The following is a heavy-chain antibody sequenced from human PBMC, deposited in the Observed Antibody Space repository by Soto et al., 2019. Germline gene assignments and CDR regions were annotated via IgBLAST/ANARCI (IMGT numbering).Heavy chain of an antibody. V-gene: IGHV5-51*01. Sequence: PGGSLKISCNGSGYTFTNYWIGWVRQMPGKGLEWMGIIYPGDSDTKYNPSFQGQVTISADKSITTTYLQWSSLKASDTAIYYCAASIFYYGMDVWGQGTTVTVSS. CDR2: IYPGDSDT. CDR1: GYTFTNYW. CDR3: AASIFYYGMDV. J-gene: IGHJ6*02.